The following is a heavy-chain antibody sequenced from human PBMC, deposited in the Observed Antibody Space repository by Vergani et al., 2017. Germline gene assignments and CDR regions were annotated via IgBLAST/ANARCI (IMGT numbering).Heavy chain of an antibody. CDR2: ISSSSSYI. J-gene: IGHJ6*02. V-gene: IGHV3-21*01. CDR1: GFTFSSYS. D-gene: IGHD6-25*01. CDR3: VRGAAGAQNFDYYSMDV. Sequence: VQLVESGGGLVKPGGSLRLSCAASGFTFSSYSMNWVRQAPGKGLDWVSSISSSSSYIYYADSVKGRFTISRDSGENSLFLQMNSLRAEDTAVYYCVRGAAGAQNFDYYSMDVWGHGTTVTVSS.